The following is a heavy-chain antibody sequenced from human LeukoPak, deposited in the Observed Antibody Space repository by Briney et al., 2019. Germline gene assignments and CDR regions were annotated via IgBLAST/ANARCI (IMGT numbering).Heavy chain of an antibody. J-gene: IGHJ4*02. V-gene: IGHV3-30-3*01. D-gene: IGHD3-3*01. CDR2: ISYDGSNK. CDR3: AQGRVFGVVTPFDY. CDR1: GFTFSSYA. Sequence: GRSLRLSCAASGFTFSSYAMHWVRQAPGKGLEWVAVISYDGSNKYYADSVKGRFTISRDNSKNTLYLQMNSLRAEDTAVYYCAQGRVFGVVTPFDYWGQGTLVTVSS.